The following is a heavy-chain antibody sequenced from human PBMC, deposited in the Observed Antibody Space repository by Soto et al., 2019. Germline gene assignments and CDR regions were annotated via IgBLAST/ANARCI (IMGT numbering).Heavy chain of an antibody. CDR3: ARHNGPLYVGYYYDMDV. J-gene: IGHJ6*02. CDR2: IYPGDSDT. Sequence: GESLKISCKGSGYSFTSYWIGWVRQMPGKGLEWMGIIYPGDSDTRYCPSFQGQVTISADKSISTAYLQWSSLKASDTAMYYCARHNGPLYVGYYYDMDVWGQGTTVTVSS. D-gene: IGHD3-16*01. V-gene: IGHV5-51*01. CDR1: GYSFTSYW.